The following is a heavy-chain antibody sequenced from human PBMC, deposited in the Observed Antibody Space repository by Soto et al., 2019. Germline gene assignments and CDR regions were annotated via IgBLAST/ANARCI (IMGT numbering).Heavy chain of an antibody. CDR2: ISAYNGDT. CDR1: GYIFTTYG. V-gene: IGHV1-18*01. CDR3: ARDLIAVRPGWFDP. D-gene: IGHD6-6*01. J-gene: IGHJ5*02. Sequence: GASVKVSCKASGYIFTTYGISWVRQAPGQGLEWMGWISAYNGDTNYAQSVQGRVTMTTDTSTSTAYMELRSPRSDDTAVYYCARDLIAVRPGWFDPWGQGTLVTVSS.